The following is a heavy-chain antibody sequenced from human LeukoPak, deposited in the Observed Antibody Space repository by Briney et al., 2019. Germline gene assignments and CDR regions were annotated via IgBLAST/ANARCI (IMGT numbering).Heavy chain of an antibody. CDR3: ARFTTYYYDGRTYSSPYYFDY. CDR1: GGSISNYY. D-gene: IGHD3-22*01. V-gene: IGHV4-59*01. Sequence: SETLSLTCIVSGGSISNYYWSWIRQPPGKGLEWIGYIYYTGSTNYNPSLKSRVTISADTSKNQFSLKLSSVTAADTAVYYCARFTTYYYDGRTYSSPYYFDYWGQGTLVTVSS. CDR2: IYYTGST. J-gene: IGHJ4*02.